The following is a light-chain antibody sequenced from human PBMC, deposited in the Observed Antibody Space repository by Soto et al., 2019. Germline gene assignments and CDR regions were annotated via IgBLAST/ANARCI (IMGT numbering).Light chain of an antibody. V-gene: IGKV1-39*01. CDR1: QSIRTY. CDR3: QQSYDTLWT. Sequence: DIQMTQSPSSLSASVGDRVTITCRASQSIRTYLNWYQQKPGRAHNXLIYAASSLLSGVPSRFSGSGSGTDGTLTISSLQPEDFSTYYGQQSYDTLWTFGQGTKVDIK. CDR2: AAS. J-gene: IGKJ1*01.